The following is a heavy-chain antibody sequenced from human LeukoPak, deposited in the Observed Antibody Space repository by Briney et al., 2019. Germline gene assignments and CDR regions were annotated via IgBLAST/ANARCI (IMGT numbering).Heavy chain of an antibody. J-gene: IGHJ3*02. Sequence: PSETLSLTCTVSGGSISSYYWSWIRQPPGKGLEWVGQIYYSGGTNYNPSLKSRVSISIDTSKNLFSLKLSSVTAADTAVYYCARDLAYRSSLRRTFDIWGQGTKVTVSS. CDR2: IYYSGGT. CDR1: GGSISSYY. D-gene: IGHD6-19*01. V-gene: IGHV4-59*01. CDR3: ARDLAYRSSLRRTFDI.